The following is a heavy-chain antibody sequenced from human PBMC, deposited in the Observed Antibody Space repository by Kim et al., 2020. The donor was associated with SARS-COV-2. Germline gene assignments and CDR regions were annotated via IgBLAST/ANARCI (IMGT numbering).Heavy chain of an antibody. CDR3: ARAYYDSSDYYFLWMIDY. D-gene: IGHD3-22*01. CDR2: ISSSGSTI. Sequence: GGSLRLSCAASGFTFSSYEMNWVRQAPGKGLEWVSYISSSGSTIYYADSVKGRFTISRDNAKNSLYLQMNSLRAEDTAVYYCARAYYDSSDYYFLWMIDYWGQGTLVTVSS. V-gene: IGHV3-48*03. CDR1: GFTFSSYE. J-gene: IGHJ4*02.